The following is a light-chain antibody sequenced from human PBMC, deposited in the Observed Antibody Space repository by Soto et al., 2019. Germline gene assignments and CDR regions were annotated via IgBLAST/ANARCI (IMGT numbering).Light chain of an antibody. CDR3: HHYDSARPS. V-gene: IGKV3-20*01. CDR1: QSVSSY. J-gene: IGKJ1*01. Sequence: NVLTQAPATNSLSPGERATLSYRASQSVSSYLAWYQQKPGQAPRLLIYGVSSRATGIPDRFSGSGSGTYFTHTVCGLDPRSWPVYCSHHYDSARPSSGQGTKVDIK. CDR2: GVS.